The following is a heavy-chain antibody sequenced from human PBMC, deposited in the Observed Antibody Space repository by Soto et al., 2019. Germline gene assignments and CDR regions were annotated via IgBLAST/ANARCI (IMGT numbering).Heavy chain of an antibody. CDR3: VSQRTTVPTQAYFDY. CDR1: GGSVTNSSYY. D-gene: IGHD4-17*01. Sequence: PSETLSLTCTVPGGSVTNSSYYWGWIRQSPGKGLEWIGSVYYRGRSYSKWSVKSRATISVDTSKNRFSLSLNAVTASDTAGYLCVSQRTTVPTQAYFDYWGQGALVTFSS. J-gene: IGHJ4*02. V-gene: IGHV4-39*01. CDR2: VYYRGRS.